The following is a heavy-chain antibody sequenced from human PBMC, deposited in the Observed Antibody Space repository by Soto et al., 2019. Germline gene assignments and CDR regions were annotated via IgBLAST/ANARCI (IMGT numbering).Heavy chain of an antibody. CDR1: GYSFTSYW. Sequence: ESLKISCKGSGYSFTSYWIGWVRQMPGKGLEWMGIIYPGDSDTRYSPSFQGQVTISADKSIRTAYLQWSSLTASDTAMYYCARVGQLVDYYYYYGMDVWGQGTTVTVS. CDR3: ARVGQLVDYYYYYGMDV. J-gene: IGHJ6*02. V-gene: IGHV5-51*01. D-gene: IGHD6-13*01. CDR2: IYPGDSDT.